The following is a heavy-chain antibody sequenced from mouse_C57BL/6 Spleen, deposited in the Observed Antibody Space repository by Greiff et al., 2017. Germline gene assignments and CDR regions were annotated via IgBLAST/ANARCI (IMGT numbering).Heavy chain of an antibody. CDR1: GFTFSSYA. Sequence: EVKLVESGGGLVKPGGSLKLSCAASGFTFSSYAMSWVRQTPEKRLEWVATISDGGSYTYYPDNVKGRFTISRDNAKNNLYLQMSHLKSEDTAMYYCARSDGYYDAMDYWGQGTSVTVSS. V-gene: IGHV5-4*03. J-gene: IGHJ4*01. CDR2: ISDGGSYT. CDR3: ARSDGYYDAMDY. D-gene: IGHD2-3*01.